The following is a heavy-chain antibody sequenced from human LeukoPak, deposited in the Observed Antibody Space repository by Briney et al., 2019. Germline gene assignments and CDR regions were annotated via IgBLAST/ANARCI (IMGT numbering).Heavy chain of an antibody. J-gene: IGHJ4*02. CDR3: ARSWGFGEFDF. V-gene: IGHV4-39*01. CDR2: IYYSGTT. Sequence: SETLSLTCTVSGGSIISSNYYWGWIRQPPGKGLEWIGNIYYSGTTYYNPSLKSRVTISVDTSKNQFSLKLTSVTAADTAVYYCARSWGFGEFDFWGQGTLVTISS. D-gene: IGHD3-10*01. CDR1: GGSIISSNYY.